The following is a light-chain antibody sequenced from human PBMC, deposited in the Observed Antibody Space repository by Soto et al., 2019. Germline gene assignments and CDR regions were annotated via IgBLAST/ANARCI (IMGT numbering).Light chain of an antibody. CDR1: QSVSSS. V-gene: IGKV3-11*01. CDR2: DAS. J-gene: IGKJ3*01. Sequence: EIVLTQSPDTLSLSPGARATLSCRASQSVSSSLAWYQQIPGQAPRLLIYDASNRATGIPARFSGSGSGTDFTLTISSLEPEDFAVYYCQQRSNWPPEVTFGPGTKVDIK. CDR3: QQRSNWPPEVT.